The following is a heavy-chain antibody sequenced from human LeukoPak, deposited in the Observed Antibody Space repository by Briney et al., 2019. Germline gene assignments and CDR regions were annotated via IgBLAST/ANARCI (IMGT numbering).Heavy chain of an antibody. CDR2: IYPGDSDT. CDR3: ARHPVPYYYDSSGYYYSGDNWFDP. J-gene: IGHJ5*02. Sequence: GESLKISCKGSGYSFTSYWIGWVRQMPGKGLEWMGIIYPGDSDTRYSPSFQGQVTISADKSISTAYLQWSSLEASDTAMYYCARHPVPYYYDSSGYYYSGDNWFDPWGQGTLVTVSS. CDR1: GYSFTSYW. D-gene: IGHD3-22*01. V-gene: IGHV5-51*01.